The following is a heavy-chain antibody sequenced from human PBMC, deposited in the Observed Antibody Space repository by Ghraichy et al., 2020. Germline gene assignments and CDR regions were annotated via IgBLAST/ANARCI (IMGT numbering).Heavy chain of an antibody. D-gene: IGHD2-2*01. Sequence: LSLTCAASGFTFSNYWMHWVRQPPGKGLVWVSRIDSDGTNTIYADSVKGRFTVSRDNARNTLYLQMNSLRAEDTALYYCARGGASHGFDIWGQGTMVTVSS. V-gene: IGHV3-74*01. J-gene: IGHJ3*02. CDR1: GFTFSNYW. CDR2: IDSDGTNT. CDR3: ARGGASHGFDI.